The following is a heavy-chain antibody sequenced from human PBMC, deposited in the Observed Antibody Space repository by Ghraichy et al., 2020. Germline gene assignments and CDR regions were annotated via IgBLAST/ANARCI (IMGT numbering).Heavy chain of an antibody. CDR2: IYYSGST. J-gene: IGHJ4*02. D-gene: IGHD3-22*01. Sequence: SETLSLTCTVSGGSISSYYWSWIRQPPGKGLEWIGYIYYSGSTNYNPSLKSRVTISVDTSKNQFSLKLSSVTAADTAVYYCARNYYDSSGYYYVDYFDYWCQGTLVTVSS. CDR3: ARNYYDSSGYYYVDYFDY. V-gene: IGHV4-59*01. CDR1: GGSISSYY.